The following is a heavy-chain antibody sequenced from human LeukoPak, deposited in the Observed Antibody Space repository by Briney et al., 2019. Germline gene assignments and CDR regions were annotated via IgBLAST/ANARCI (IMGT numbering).Heavy chain of an antibody. Sequence: ASVTVSCKSSGYTFTVYYIHWVRQAPGQGLEWMGWINPNSGGTNYAQKFHVRVTMTRDTSISTAYMELSRMRSDDTAVYYCARIGGNSGYVDYWGQGTLVTVSS. CDR2: INPNSGGT. D-gene: IGHD4-23*01. V-gene: IGHV1-2*02. J-gene: IGHJ4*02. CDR1: GYTFTVYY. CDR3: ARIGGNSGYVDY.